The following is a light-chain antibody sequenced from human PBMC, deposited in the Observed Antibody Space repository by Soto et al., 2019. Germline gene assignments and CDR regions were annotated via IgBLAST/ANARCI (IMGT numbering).Light chain of an antibody. Sequence: QSVLTQPPSVSGAPGQRVTISCTGSSSNIGAGYDVHWYQQLPGTAPKLLIYGNSNRPSGVPDRFSGSKSGTSASLAITGLQAEDEAGYYCQSYDSSLVGVFGGGTKLTVL. V-gene: IGLV1-40*01. CDR2: GNS. CDR1: SSNIGAGYD. CDR3: QSYDSSLVGV. J-gene: IGLJ2*01.